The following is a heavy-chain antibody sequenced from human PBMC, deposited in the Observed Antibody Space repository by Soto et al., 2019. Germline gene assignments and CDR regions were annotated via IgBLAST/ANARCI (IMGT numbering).Heavy chain of an antibody. V-gene: IGHV3-23*01. D-gene: IGHD3-3*01. CDR2: ISGSGGTT. CDR1: GFTFSSYA. Sequence: EVQLLESGGGLVQPGGSLRLSCAASGFTFSSYAMSWVRQAPGKGLEWVSAISGSGGTTYYADSVKGRFTISRDNSKNALYLQINSLRAEDTAVYYCAKDTEEWVSVKGAFDIWGQGTMVTVSS. J-gene: IGHJ3*02. CDR3: AKDTEEWVSVKGAFDI.